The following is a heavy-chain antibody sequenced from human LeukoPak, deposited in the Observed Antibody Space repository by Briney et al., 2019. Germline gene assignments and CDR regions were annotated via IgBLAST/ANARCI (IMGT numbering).Heavy chain of an antibody. Sequence: PGGSLRLSCAASGFTFSSYSMNWVRQAPGKGLEWVSSISSSSSYIYYADSVKGRFTISRDNAKNSLYLQMNSLRAEDTAVYYCARIGAVEMATDYWGQGTLVTVSS. V-gene: IGHV3-21*01. J-gene: IGHJ4*02. CDR2: ISSSSSYI. CDR3: ARIGAVEMATDY. D-gene: IGHD5-24*01. CDR1: GFTFSSYS.